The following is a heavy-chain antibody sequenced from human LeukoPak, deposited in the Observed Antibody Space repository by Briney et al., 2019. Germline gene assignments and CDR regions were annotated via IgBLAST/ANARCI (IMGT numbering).Heavy chain of an antibody. J-gene: IGHJ4*02. CDR2: IISTGTA. Sequence: SETLPLTCTVSGVAISSHYWSWIRQPPGKGPEWLGFIISTGTANYNPSLKGRVTLSIDTPKDQFSLRLRSVTAADTAVYYCARVTVEAATKRYFDYWGQGARVTVSS. D-gene: IGHD2-15*01. CDR3: ARVTVEAATKRYFDY. V-gene: IGHV4-59*11. CDR1: GVAISSHY.